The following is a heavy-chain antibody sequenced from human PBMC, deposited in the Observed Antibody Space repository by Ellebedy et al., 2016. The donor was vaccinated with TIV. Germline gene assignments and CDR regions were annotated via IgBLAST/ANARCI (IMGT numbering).Heavy chain of an antibody. D-gene: IGHD6-13*01. J-gene: IGHJ3*02. V-gene: IGHV4-4*02. CDR2: TYHSGST. Sequence: MPSETLSLTCAVPGGSISSSNWWSWVRQPPGKGLEWIGETYHSGSTNYNPSPKRRVTISVDKSKNQFSRKLSAVTAADTAVYYCARVVWQQPVSYASDIWGLGTMVTVSS. CDR1: GGSISSSNW. CDR3: ARVVWQQPVSYASDI.